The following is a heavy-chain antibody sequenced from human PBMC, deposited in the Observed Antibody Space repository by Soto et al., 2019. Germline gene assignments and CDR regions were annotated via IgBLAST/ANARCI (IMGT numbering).Heavy chain of an antibody. CDR1: RFSFSSYG. Sequence: VQLVESGGGVVQPGKYLRRSCAGSRFSFSSYGMDWVRQAPGKGLEWVAVISYDGSNKYYADSVKGRFTISRDNSKNTLYLQMSSLRADDTAVYYCAKDRMGAGVRGYFDYWGQGTLVTVSS. J-gene: IGHJ4*02. CDR3: AKDRMGAGVRGYFDY. CDR2: ISYDGSNK. D-gene: IGHD3-10*01. V-gene: IGHV3-30*18.